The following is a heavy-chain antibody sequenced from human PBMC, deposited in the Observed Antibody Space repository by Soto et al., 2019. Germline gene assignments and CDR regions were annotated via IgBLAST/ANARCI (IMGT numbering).Heavy chain of an antibody. V-gene: IGHV4-38-2*01. J-gene: IGHJ4*02. CDR2: VDHSGRT. D-gene: IGHD3-10*01. CDR3: AKKGYYPSGKINLFDS. Sequence: AETLSLTCAVSGYSINSDYYWGWIRQPPGKGLEWIGSVDHSGRTYYSPSLRSRLTIFIDTSKNQFSLRLTTVTAADTAMYFCAKKGYYPSGKINLFDSWGPGTLVTVSS. CDR1: GYSINSDYY.